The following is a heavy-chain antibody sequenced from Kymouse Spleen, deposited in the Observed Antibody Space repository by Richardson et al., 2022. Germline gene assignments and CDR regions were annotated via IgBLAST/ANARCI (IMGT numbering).Heavy chain of an antibody. CDR2: ISSSSSYI. J-gene: IGHJ4*02. V-gene: IGHV3-21*03. CDR3: ASHYYGSGSHFDY. CDR1: GFTFSSYS. Sequence: EVQLVESGGGLVKPGGSLRLSCAASGFTFSSYSMNWVRQAPGKGLEWVSSISSSSSYIYYADSVKGRFTISRDNAKNSLYLQMNSLRAEDTAVYYCASHYYGSGSHFDYWGQGTLVTVSS. D-gene: IGHD3-10*01.